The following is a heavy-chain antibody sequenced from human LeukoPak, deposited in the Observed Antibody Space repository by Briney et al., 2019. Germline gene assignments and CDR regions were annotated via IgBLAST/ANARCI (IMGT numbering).Heavy chain of an antibody. V-gene: IGHV4-34*01. D-gene: IGHD2-21*02. CDR2: INHSGST. Sequence: SETLSLTCAVYGGSFSGYYWSWIRQPPGKGLEWIGDINHSGSTNYNPSLKSRVTISVDTSKNQFSLKLSSVTAADTAVYYCARHRRVTPFDYWGQGTLVTVSS. CDR3: ARHRRVTPFDY. J-gene: IGHJ4*02. CDR1: GGSFSGYY.